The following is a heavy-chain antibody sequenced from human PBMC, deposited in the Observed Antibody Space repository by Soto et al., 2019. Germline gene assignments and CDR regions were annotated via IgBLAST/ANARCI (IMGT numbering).Heavy chain of an antibody. J-gene: IGHJ4*02. Sequence: EVQLVESGGGLVKPGGSLRLSCAASGFSISNAWMHWVRQAPGKGLEWVGRVKSKADGGTADYAAPVKGRFTISRDDSKNTPYLQMNSLKMEDTAVYYCNTYHDFWGGHTPLWGQGTLVTVSS. CDR2: VKSKADGGTA. V-gene: IGHV3-15*07. CDR1: GFSISNAW. CDR3: NTYHDFWGGHTPL. D-gene: IGHD3-3*01.